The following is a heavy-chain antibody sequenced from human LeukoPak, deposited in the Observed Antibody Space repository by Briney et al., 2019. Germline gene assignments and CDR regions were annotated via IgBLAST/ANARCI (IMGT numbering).Heavy chain of an antibody. J-gene: IGHJ4*02. Sequence: GGSLRLSCAASGFTFSGYAMNWLRQAPGKGLEWVSAISGSGGGTYYADSVKGRFTISRNNSKNTLYLQMNSLRAEDTALYYCAKAGGYGSGTYYKNFWGQGTLVTVSS. V-gene: IGHV3-23*01. CDR2: ISGSGGGT. CDR3: AKAGGYGSGTYYKNF. CDR1: GFTFSGYA. D-gene: IGHD3-10*01.